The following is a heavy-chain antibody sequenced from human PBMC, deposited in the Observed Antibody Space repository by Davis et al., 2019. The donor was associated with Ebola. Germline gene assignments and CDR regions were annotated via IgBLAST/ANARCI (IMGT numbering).Heavy chain of an antibody. V-gene: IGHV3-9*01. D-gene: IGHD6-13*01. Sequence: PGGSLRLSCAASGFTFDAYAMHWVRQAPGKGLEWVSGISWNSGSIGYADSVKGRFTISRDNAKNSLYLQMNSLRAEDTAVYYCARDDCGVNALYSSSCLYFDYWGQGTLVTVSS. CDR1: GFTFDAYA. J-gene: IGHJ4*02. CDR3: ARDDCGVNALYSSSCLYFDY. CDR2: ISWNSGSI.